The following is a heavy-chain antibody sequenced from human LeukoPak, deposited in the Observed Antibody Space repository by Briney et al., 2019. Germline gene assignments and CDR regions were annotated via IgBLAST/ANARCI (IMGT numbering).Heavy chain of an antibody. J-gene: IGHJ4*02. CDR1: GFTFSSYE. CDR3: ARGLVGASHFDY. V-gene: IGHV3-48*03. Sequence: GGSLRPSCAASGFTFSSYEMNWVRQTPGRWLEWVSYIANSGSTIYYANSVKGRFTISRDNAKNSLYLQMNSLRVEDTAVYYCARGLVGASHFDYWGQGTLVTVPS. D-gene: IGHD1-26*01. CDR2: IANSGSTI.